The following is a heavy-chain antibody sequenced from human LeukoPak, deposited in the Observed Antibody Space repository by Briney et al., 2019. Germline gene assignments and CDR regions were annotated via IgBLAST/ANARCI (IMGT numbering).Heavy chain of an antibody. Sequence: GGSLRLSCVASRFTFSNYWMSWVRQTPGKGLEWVANINQDGSKKRYADSMKGRFTISRDNAKESLYLQLNSLRAEDTAVYYCAKWGPYCVGDYCPALDSWGPGTLVTVSS. D-gene: IGHD2-21*02. V-gene: IGHV3-7*01. CDR2: INQDGSKK. CDR1: RFTFSNYW. CDR3: AKWGPYCVGDYCPALDS. J-gene: IGHJ4*02.